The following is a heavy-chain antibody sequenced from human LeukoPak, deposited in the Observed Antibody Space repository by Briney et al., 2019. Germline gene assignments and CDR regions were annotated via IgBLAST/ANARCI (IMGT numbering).Heavy chain of an antibody. D-gene: IGHD6-13*01. Sequence: GESLKISCKASGYSFTSYWIGWVRQMPGKRLERMGVIYPGDSDTRYSPSFQGQVTISADKSISTAYLQWSSLKASDTAMYYCARGLSSNWYGGAFDIWGQGTMVTVSS. CDR3: ARGLSSNWYGGAFDI. CDR2: IYPGDSDT. J-gene: IGHJ3*02. V-gene: IGHV5-51*01. CDR1: GYSFTSYW.